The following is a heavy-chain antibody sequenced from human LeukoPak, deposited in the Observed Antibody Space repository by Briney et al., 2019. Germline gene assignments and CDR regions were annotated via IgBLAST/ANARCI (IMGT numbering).Heavy chain of an antibody. J-gene: IGHJ4*02. CDR3: AKAHLLDWLLPFDY. Sequence: PGASLRLSCAASGCIFSRFNMNWVSQAPGKGLEWVALVSNDGGDKYYADSVKGRFTISRDNSKNTLYLQMNSLRGEDTGVYYCAKAHLLDWLLPFDYWGQGTLVTVSS. D-gene: IGHD3/OR15-3a*01. CDR2: VSNDGGDK. CDR1: GCIFSRFN. V-gene: IGHV3-30*18.